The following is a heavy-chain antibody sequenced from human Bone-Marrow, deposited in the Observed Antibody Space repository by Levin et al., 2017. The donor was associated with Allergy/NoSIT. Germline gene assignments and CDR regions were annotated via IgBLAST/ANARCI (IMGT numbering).Heavy chain of an antibody. CDR3: ARGWFGELLSH. CDR2: IYSGGST. Sequence: GESLISCAASGFTVSSNYMSWVRQAPGKGPEWVSVIYSGGSTYYADSVKGRFTISRDNSKNTLYLQMNSLRAEDTAIYYCARGWFGELLSHWGQGTLVTVSS. D-gene: IGHD3-10*01. V-gene: IGHV3-53*01. CDR1: GFTVSSNY. J-gene: IGHJ4*02.